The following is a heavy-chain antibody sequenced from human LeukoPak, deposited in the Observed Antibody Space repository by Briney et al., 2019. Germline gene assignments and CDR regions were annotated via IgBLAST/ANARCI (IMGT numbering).Heavy chain of an antibody. D-gene: IGHD3-16*02. CDR3: AKKRGGGFSSPFDY. CDR2: ISSSGGSA. Sequence: GGSLRLSCAASGFIFRSYVISWVRQAPGKGLEWVSSISSSGGSAYYADSVQGRFTISRDNSKNTLYLQMNSLRAGDTAVYYCAKKRGGGFSSPFDYWGQGTLVTVSS. V-gene: IGHV3-23*01. CDR1: GFIFRSYV. J-gene: IGHJ4*02.